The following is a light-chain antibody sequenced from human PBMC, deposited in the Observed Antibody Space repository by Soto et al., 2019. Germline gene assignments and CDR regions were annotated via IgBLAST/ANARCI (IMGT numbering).Light chain of an antibody. CDR2: EVK. J-gene: IGLJ1*01. Sequence: QSVLTQPASVSGSPGQSITISCTGTTSDIGFYNYVSWYQQYPAKTPKVVIYEVKNRPSGVSNRFSGSKSGNTASLTISGLQADDEADYYCCSYTSSSTLYVFGTGTKLTVL. CDR1: TSDIGFYNY. CDR3: CSYTSSSTLYV. V-gene: IGLV2-14*01.